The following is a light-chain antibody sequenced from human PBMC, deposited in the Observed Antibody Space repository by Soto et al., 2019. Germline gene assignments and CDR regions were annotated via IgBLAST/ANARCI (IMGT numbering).Light chain of an antibody. Sequence: DIQMTQSPSTLSASVGDRVTITCRARQSISSWLAWYQQKPGKAPKLLIYKASSLESGVPSRFSGSGSGTEFTLTISSLQPDDFATYYCQQYDLYPWTFGQGTKVEI. J-gene: IGKJ1*01. CDR2: KAS. CDR1: QSISSW. V-gene: IGKV1-5*03. CDR3: QQYDLYPWT.